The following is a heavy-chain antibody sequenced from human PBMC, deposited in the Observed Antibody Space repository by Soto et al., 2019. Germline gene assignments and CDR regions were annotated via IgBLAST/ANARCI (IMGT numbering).Heavy chain of an antibody. J-gene: IGHJ5*02. D-gene: IGHD6-13*01. CDR1: GFTFSSYS. CDR3: ARAYSSSYYNWFDP. Sequence: PGGSLRLSCAASGFTFSSYSMNWVRQAPGKGLEWVSYISSSSSTIYYADSVKGRFTISRDNAKNSLYLQMNSLRDEDTAVYYCARAYSSSYYNWFDPWGQGTLVTSPQ. CDR2: ISSSSSTI. V-gene: IGHV3-48*02.